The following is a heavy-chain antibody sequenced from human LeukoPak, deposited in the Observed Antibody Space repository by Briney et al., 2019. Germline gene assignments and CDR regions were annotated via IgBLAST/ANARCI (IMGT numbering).Heavy chain of an antibody. D-gene: IGHD3-22*01. CDR2: INHSGST. J-gene: IGHJ5*02. Sequence: SETLSLTCAVYGGTFSGYYWSWIRQPPGEGLEWIGEINHSGSTDYNPSLKSRVTISVDTSKNQFSLKLSSVTAADTAVYYCARPRGYYDSSGYSVGWFDHWGQGTLVTVSS. CDR1: GGTFSGYY. V-gene: IGHV4-34*01. CDR3: ARPRGYYDSSGYSVGWFDH.